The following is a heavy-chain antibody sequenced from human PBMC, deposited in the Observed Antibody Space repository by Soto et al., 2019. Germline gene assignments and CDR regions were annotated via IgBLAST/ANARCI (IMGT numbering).Heavy chain of an antibody. D-gene: IGHD3-10*01. CDR1: GGSISSGDYY. Sequence: SETLSLTCTVSGGSISSGDYYWSWIRQPPGKGLEWIGYIYYSGSTYYNPSLKSRVTISVDTSKNQFSLKLSSVTAADTAVYYCASGGLSDYYYYGMDVWGQGTTVTVSS. J-gene: IGHJ6*01. CDR2: IYYSGST. V-gene: IGHV4-30-4*01. CDR3: ASGGLSDYYYYGMDV.